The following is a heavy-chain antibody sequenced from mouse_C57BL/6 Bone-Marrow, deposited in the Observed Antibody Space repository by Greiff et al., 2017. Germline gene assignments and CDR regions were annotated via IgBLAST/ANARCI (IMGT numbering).Heavy chain of an antibody. CDR2: INPSSGYT. D-gene: IGHD2-4*01. Sequence: QVQLQQSGAELARPGASVKMSCKASGYTFTSYTMHWVKQRPGQGLEWIGYINPSSGYTKYNQKFKDKATLTADKSSRTAYMQLSSLTSEDSAVYYCARLYYYYDGFAYWGQGTLVTVSA. J-gene: IGHJ3*01. CDR3: ARLYYYYDGFAY. CDR1: GYTFTSYT. V-gene: IGHV1-4*01.